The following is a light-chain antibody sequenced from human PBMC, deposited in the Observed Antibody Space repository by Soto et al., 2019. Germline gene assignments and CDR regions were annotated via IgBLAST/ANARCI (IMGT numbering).Light chain of an antibody. V-gene: IGKV3-11*01. J-gene: IGKJ4*01. CDR3: QQRSNWLT. CDR2: DAS. Sequence: EIVLTQSPATLSLSPGERATLSCRASQSVSSYLAWYQQKPGQAPRLLIYDASNRATGIPARFSGSGSGTDFTLTISSLEPEDVAVYYCQQRSNWLTFGGGTKVDIK. CDR1: QSVSSY.